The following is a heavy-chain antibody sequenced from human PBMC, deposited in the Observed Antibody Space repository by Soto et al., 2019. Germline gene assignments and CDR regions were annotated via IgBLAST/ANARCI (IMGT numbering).Heavy chain of an antibody. V-gene: IGHV4-61*01. J-gene: IGHJ4*02. CDR2: IYYSGST. CDR3: ARDPFDEIVGLDY. CDR1: GGPVSSGSYY. D-gene: IGHD3-22*01. Sequence: PSETLSLTCIVSGGPVSSGSYYWSWIRQPPGKGLEWIGYIYYSGSTNYNPSLKSRVTISVDTSKNQFSLKLSSVTAADTAVYYCARDPFDEIVGLDYWGQGTLVTVSS.